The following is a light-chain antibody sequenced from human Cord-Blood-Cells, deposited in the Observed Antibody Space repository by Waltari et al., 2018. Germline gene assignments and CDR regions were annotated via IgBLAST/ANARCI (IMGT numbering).Light chain of an antibody. CDR2: AAS. Sequence: DIQMTQSPSSLSASVGDRVTITCRASQGISNYLAWYQQKPRKVPKLLIYAASTLQSGVPSRVSGSGSGTDFTLTISSLQPEDVATYCCQKYNSAPLTFDGGTKVEIK. V-gene: IGKV1-27*01. CDR3: QKYNSAPLT. CDR1: QGISNY. J-gene: IGKJ4*01.